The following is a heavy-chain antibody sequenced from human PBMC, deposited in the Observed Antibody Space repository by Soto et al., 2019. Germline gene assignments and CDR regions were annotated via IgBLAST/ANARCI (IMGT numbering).Heavy chain of an antibody. D-gene: IGHD6-19*01. CDR2: IYYSGST. Sequence: QVQLQESGPGLVKPSETLSLTCTVSGGSISSYYWSWIRQPPGKGLEWIGYIYYSGSTNYNPSLKSRVTISVDTAKNQFSLRLSAVTAADTAVYYCASFSSGWFRGYYYYGMDVWGQGTTVTVSS. CDR3: ASFSSGWFRGYYYYGMDV. CDR1: GGSISSYY. J-gene: IGHJ6*02. V-gene: IGHV4-59*01.